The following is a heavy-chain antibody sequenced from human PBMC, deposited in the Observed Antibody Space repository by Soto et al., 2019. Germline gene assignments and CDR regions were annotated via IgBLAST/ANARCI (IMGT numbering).Heavy chain of an antibody. CDR1: GFIFSDFY. V-gene: IGHV3-11*01. J-gene: IGHJ5*02. Sequence: QLVESGGGLVKPGGSLRLSCEASGFIFSDFYMAWIRQAPGKGLVWVSYISSDGDSAYADSVKGRFTISRDNAKNSLYLQLNSLRVEDTAVYYCVRDRDRRWFDPWGQGTLVTVSS. CDR3: VRDRDRRWFDP. D-gene: IGHD3-10*01. CDR2: ISSDGDSA.